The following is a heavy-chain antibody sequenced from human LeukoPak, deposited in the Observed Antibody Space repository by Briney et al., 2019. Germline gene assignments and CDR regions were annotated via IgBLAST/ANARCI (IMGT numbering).Heavy chain of an antibody. CDR1: GFTLSSYL. D-gene: IGHD4-11*01. V-gene: IGHV3-74*01. J-gene: IGHJ6*02. CDR3: AKTTGRADYSSDGGYYGLDV. Sequence: GGSLRLSCAASGFTLSSYLIHWVRQAPGKGLVWVSRINSDGRRTTYADSVKGRFTISRDNAKNTLYLQMNSLRTEDTAVYYCAKTTGRADYSSDGGYYGLDVWGQGTTVTVSS. CDR2: INSDGRRT.